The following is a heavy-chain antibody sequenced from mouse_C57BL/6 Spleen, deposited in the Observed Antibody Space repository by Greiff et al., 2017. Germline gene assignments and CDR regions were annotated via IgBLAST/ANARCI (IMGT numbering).Heavy chain of an antibody. V-gene: IGHV5-9-1*02. D-gene: IGHD2-2*01. CDR2: ISSGGDYI. CDR1: GFTFSSYA. Sequence: EVQVVESGEGLVKPGGSLKLSCAASGFTFSSYAMSWVRQTPEKRLEWVAYISSGGDYIYYADTVKGRFTISRDNARNTLYLQMSSLKSEDTAMYYCTREDYGYYYFDYWGQGTTLTVSS. J-gene: IGHJ2*01. CDR3: TREDYGYYYFDY.